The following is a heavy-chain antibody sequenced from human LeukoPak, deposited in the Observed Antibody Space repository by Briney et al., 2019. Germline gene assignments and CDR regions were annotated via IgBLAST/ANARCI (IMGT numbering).Heavy chain of an antibody. Sequence: PGGSLRLSCAASGFTFSSYEMNWVRQAPGKGLEWVSYISNSGSTIYYADSVKGRFTISRDNDKQSLYLQMSSLSAEDTGGYYCARDFSKYLWADYWGQGTLVTVSS. CDR1: GFTFSSYE. CDR3: ARDFSKYLWADY. D-gene: IGHD4-11*01. CDR2: ISNSGSTI. J-gene: IGHJ4*02. V-gene: IGHV3-48*03.